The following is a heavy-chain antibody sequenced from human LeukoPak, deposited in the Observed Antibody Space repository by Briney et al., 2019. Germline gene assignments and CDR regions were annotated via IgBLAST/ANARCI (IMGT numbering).Heavy chain of an antibody. CDR2: IKGKIDGGTK. Sequence: GESLRLSCAASGLPFSNAWMSWVRQAPGKGLEWVGLIKGKIDGGTKDHAAPVKGRFTISRDDSKNTLYLQMNSLKTEDTAVYYCTTVGLYDILTGHYHDSFDRWGQGTMVTVSS. J-gene: IGHJ3*01. D-gene: IGHD3-9*01. CDR1: GLPFSNAW. V-gene: IGHV3-15*01. CDR3: TTVGLYDILTGHYHDSFDR.